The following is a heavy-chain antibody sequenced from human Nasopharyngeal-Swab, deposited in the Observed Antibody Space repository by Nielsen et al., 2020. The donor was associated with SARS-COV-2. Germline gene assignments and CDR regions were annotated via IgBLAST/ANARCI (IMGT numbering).Heavy chain of an antibody. CDR1: GFTFSSHS. J-gene: IGHJ5*02. Sequence: GESLKISCAASGFTFSSHSMNWVRQAPGKGLEWVSYISSSSSTIYYADSVKGRFTISRDNAKNSLYLQMNSLRAEDTAVYYCARWNNWFDPWGQGTLVTVSS. CDR3: ARWNNWFDP. D-gene: IGHD1-1*01. CDR2: ISSSSSTI. V-gene: IGHV3-48*04.